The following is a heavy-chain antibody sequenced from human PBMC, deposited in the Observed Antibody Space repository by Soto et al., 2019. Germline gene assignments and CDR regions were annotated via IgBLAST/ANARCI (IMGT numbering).Heavy chain of an antibody. D-gene: IGHD4-17*01. V-gene: IGHV1-24*01. CDR1: GYSLAELS. Sequence: AAGKPRCEVSGYSLAELSMHCRRQAPGKGLEWMGGFDPEDGGTIYAQKFQGRVTMTEDTSTDTAYMELSSLRSEDTAVYYCASGEHGDLLSFRAQRSSDL. CDR2: FDPEDGGT. J-gene: IGHJ2*01. CDR3: ASGEHGDLLSFRAQRSSDL.